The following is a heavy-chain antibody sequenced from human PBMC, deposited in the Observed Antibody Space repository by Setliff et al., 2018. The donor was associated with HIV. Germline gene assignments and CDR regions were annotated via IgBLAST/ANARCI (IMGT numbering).Heavy chain of an antibody. Sequence: PSETLSLTCTVSGGSISTSYWNWIRQSPGGGLEWIGFIFSSGSTKYNPSLQSRVTMSIDTSRNQFSLRLTSVTAADTAVYYCARRIDDSGSFPDKNWFDTWGQGSLVTVSS. V-gene: IGHV4-4*09. CDR3: ARRIDDSGSFPDKNWFDT. CDR2: IFSSGST. D-gene: IGHD3-10*01. CDR1: GGSISTSY. J-gene: IGHJ5*02.